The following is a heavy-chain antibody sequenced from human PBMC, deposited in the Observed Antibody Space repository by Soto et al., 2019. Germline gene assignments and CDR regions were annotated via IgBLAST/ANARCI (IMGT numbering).Heavy chain of an antibody. D-gene: IGHD3-16*01. Sequence: PGESLKISCRGSGYNYNLHWISWVRQKPGRGLEWMGIIYPGDSDTRYNPSFQGQVTISVDKSINTAYLQWDSLEASDTATYYCARHLRSYDFFQYYYGIDVWGQGSTVTVSS. J-gene: IGHJ6*02. CDR2: IYPGDSDT. CDR3: ARHLRSYDFFQYYYGIDV. CDR1: GYNYNLHW. V-gene: IGHV5-51*01.